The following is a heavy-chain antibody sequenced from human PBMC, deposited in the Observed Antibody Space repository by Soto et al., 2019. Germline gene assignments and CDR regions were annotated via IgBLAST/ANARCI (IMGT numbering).Heavy chain of an antibody. CDR3: ARGRLVVVAATHYNWFDP. CDR2: INHSGST. Sequence: QVQLQQWGAGLLKPSETLSLTCAVYGGSFSGYYWSWIRQPPGKGLEWIGEINHSGSTNYNPSLKSRVTISVDTSKNPFSLKLSSVTAADTAVYYCARGRLVVVAATHYNWFDPWGQGTLVTVSS. J-gene: IGHJ5*02. D-gene: IGHD2-15*01. V-gene: IGHV4-34*01. CDR1: GGSFSGYY.